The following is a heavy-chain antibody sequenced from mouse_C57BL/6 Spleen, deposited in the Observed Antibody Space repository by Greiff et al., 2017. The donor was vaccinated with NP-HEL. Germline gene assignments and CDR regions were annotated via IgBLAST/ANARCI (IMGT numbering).Heavy chain of an antibody. CDR2: INPNNGGT. Sequence: EVQLQQSGPELVKPGASVKISCKASGYTFTDYYMNWVKQSHGKSLEWIGDINPNNGGTSYNQKFKGKATLTVDKSSSTAYMELRSLTSEDSAVYYCARDQGDYWGQGTSVTVSS. CDR3: ARDQGDY. CDR1: GYTFTDYY. J-gene: IGHJ4*01. V-gene: IGHV1-26*01.